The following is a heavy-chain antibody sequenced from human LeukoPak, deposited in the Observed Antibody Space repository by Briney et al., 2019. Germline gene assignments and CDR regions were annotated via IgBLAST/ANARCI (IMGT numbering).Heavy chain of an antibody. CDR1: GGSISSYY. CDR3: ARVGGGSPSDYYYYYYMDV. Sequence: PSETLSLTCTVSGGSISSYYWSWIRQPPGKGLEWIGYIYYSGSTNYNPSLKSRVTISVDTSKNQFSLKLSSVTAADTAVYYCARVGGGSPSDYYYYYYMDVWGKGTTVTISS. V-gene: IGHV4-59*01. CDR2: IYYSGST. J-gene: IGHJ6*03. D-gene: IGHD2-15*01.